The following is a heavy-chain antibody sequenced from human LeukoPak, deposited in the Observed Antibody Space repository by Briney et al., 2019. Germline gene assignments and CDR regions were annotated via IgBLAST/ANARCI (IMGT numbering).Heavy chain of an antibody. D-gene: IGHD3-16*01. CDR2: ISYDGSNK. J-gene: IGHJ5*02. CDR3: AKDDNYIRFLS. Sequence: GGSLRLSCAASGFTFSSYAMHWVRQAPGKGLEWVAVISYDGSNKYYADSVKGRFIISRDNSKNTLYLQMNSLRAEDTAVYYCAKDDNYIRFLSWGQGTLVTVSS. V-gene: IGHV3-30*04. CDR1: GFTFSSYA.